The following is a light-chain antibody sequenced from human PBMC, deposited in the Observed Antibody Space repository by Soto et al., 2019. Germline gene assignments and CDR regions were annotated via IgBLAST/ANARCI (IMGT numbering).Light chain of an antibody. CDR2: DAS. CDR3: QQYGSSGT. V-gene: IGKV3-20*01. J-gene: IGKJ1*01. Sequence: EVVLTQSPATLSLSQWERATLSCRASQSIRNYLAWYQQKPGQAPRLLIYDASNRATGIPDRFSGSGSGTDFTLTISRLEPEDFAVYYCQQYGSSGTVGQGTKVDI. CDR1: QSIRNY.